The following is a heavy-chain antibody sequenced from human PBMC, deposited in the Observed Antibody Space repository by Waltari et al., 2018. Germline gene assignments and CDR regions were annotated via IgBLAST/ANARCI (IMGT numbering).Heavy chain of an antibody. CDR3: ASTSAVTNPYDAFDI. CDR2: IYPGDSDT. D-gene: IGHD4-17*01. CDR1: GYSFTSYW. V-gene: IGHV5-51*03. Sequence: EVQLVQSGAEVKKPGESLKISCKGSGYSFTSYWIGWVRQMPGKGLEWMGIIYPGDSDTRYSPSFQGQVTSSADKSISTAYLQWSSLKASDTAMYYCASTSAVTNPYDAFDIWGQGTMVTVSS. J-gene: IGHJ3*02.